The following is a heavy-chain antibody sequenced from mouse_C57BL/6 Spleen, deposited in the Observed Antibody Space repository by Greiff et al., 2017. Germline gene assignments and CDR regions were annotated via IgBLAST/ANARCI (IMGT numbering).Heavy chain of an antibody. Sequence: VQLQQSGPELVKPGASVKISCKASGYTFTDYYMNWVKQSHGKSLEWIGDINPNNGGTSYNQKFKGKATLTVDKSSSTAYMELRSLTSEDSAVYYCARLIYYDYDLAWFAYWGQGTLVTVSA. D-gene: IGHD2-4*01. J-gene: IGHJ3*01. CDR1: GYTFTDYY. CDR2: INPNNGGT. CDR3: ARLIYYDYDLAWFAY. V-gene: IGHV1-26*01.